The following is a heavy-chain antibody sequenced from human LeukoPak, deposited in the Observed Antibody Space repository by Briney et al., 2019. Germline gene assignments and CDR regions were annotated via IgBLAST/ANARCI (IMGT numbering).Heavy chain of an antibody. D-gene: IGHD2-2*02. CDR1: GYSFSGYY. CDR3: ARDHLLGYCSSTSCYTGSYSYYYGMDV. Sequence: ASVKVSCKASGYSFSGYYMHWVRQAPGQGLEWMGRINPDTGATNYAQKFQGRVTMTRDTSISTAYMELRSLRSDDTAVYYCARDHLLGYCSSTSCYTGSYSYYYGMDVWGQGTTVTVSS. J-gene: IGHJ6*02. CDR2: INPDTGAT. V-gene: IGHV1-2*06.